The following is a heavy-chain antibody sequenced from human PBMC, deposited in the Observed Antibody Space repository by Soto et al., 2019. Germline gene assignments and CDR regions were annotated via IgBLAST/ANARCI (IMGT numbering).Heavy chain of an antibody. CDR2: INHSGST. D-gene: IGHD2-15*01. Sequence: PSETLSLTCAVYGGSFSGYYWSWIRQPPGKGLEWIGEINHSGSTNYNPSLKSRVTISVDTSKNQFSLKLSSVTAADTAVYYCARGPIVVVVAATFYYYYGMDVWGQGTTVTVS. CDR3: ARGPIVVVVAATFYYYYGMDV. V-gene: IGHV4-34*01. J-gene: IGHJ6*02. CDR1: GGSFSGYY.